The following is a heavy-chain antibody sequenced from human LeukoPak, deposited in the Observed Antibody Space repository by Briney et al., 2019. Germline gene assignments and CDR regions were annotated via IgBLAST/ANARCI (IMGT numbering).Heavy chain of an antibody. J-gene: IGHJ4*02. CDR1: GFTVISNY. Sequence: GGSLRLSCAASGFTVISNYMSWVRQAPGKGLEWVSVIYSDGTTYYADSVKGRFTISRDNSKNTLYLQMNSLRVEDTAVYYCARDGLSLMGIDFDSWGQGTLVTVSS. D-gene: IGHD2-21*01. CDR2: IYSDGTT. V-gene: IGHV3-53*01. CDR3: ARDGLSLMGIDFDS.